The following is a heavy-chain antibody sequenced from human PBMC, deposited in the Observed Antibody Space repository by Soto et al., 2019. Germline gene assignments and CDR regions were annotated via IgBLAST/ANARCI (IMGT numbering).Heavy chain of an antibody. CDR3: ARMRKYYDFWSGFGNGMDV. Sequence: GASVKVSCKASGYTFTSYYMHWVRQAPGQGLEWMGWINPNSGGTNYAQKFQGWVTMTRDTSIGTAYMELSRLRSDDTAVYYCARMRKYYDFWSGFGNGMDVWGQGTTVTVSS. CDR1: GYTFTSYY. CDR2: INPNSGGT. V-gene: IGHV1-2*04. J-gene: IGHJ6*02. D-gene: IGHD3-3*01.